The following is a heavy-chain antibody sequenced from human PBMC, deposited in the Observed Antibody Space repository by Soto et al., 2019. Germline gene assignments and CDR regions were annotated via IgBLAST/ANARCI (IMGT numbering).Heavy chain of an antibody. J-gene: IGHJ4*02. CDR1: GYTFTTYD. CDR3: ARGWEMPAATFDS. V-gene: IGHV1-8*01. CDR2: MNPNSGNT. Sequence: ASVKVSCKTSGYTFTTYDINWVRQATGQGLEWMGWMNPNSGNTGYAQKLQGRVTMTTDTSISTAYMELSSPTSEDTAVYFCARGWEMPAATFDSWGQGTLVTVSS. D-gene: IGHD2-2*01.